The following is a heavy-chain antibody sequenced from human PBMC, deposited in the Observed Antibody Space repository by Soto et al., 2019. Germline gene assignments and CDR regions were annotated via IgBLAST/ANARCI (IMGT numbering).Heavy chain of an antibody. Sequence: SETLSLTCSVSSGSISHGGYYWSWIRHHPRRGLEWIGFIYYTGSAYYNPSLESRVSLTVDRFKNQFSLELTSVTAADAGVYYCARSFTQWNMNYSGVDVWGHGTRVTVSS. CDR2: IYYTGSA. J-gene: IGHJ6*02. D-gene: IGHD1-1*01. CDR3: ARSFTQWNMNYSGVDV. V-gene: IGHV4-31*03. CDR1: SGSISHGGYY.